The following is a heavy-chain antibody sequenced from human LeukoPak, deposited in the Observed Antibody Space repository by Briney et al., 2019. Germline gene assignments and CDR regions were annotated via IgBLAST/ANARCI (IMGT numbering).Heavy chain of an antibody. V-gene: IGHV4-59*08. J-gene: IGHJ2*01. CDR2: IYYSGST. CDR3: ARYILTVTGYWYFDL. Sequence: SETLSLTCTVSGGSISSYYWSWIRQPPGSGLEWIGYIYYSGSTNYNPSLKSRVTISVDTSKNQFSLSLNSVTAADTAVYFCARYILTVTGYWYFDLWGRGTLVTVSS. CDR1: GGSISSYY. D-gene: IGHD3-9*01.